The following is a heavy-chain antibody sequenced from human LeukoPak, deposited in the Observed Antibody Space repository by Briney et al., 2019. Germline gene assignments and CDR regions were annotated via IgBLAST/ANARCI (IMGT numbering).Heavy chain of an antibody. Sequence: TGGSLRLSCAASGFTFSSYWMHWVRQAPGKVLVWVSRINSDGSSTSYADSVKGRFTISRDNAKNTLYLQMNSLRAEDTAVYYCARVYSGGSSARYYYYMDVWGKGTTVTVSS. V-gene: IGHV3-74*01. D-gene: IGHD2-15*01. CDR2: INSDGSST. J-gene: IGHJ6*03. CDR3: ARVYSGGSSARYYYYMDV. CDR1: GFTFSSYW.